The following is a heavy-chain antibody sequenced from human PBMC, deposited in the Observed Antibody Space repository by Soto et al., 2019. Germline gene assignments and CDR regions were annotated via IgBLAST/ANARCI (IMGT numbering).Heavy chain of an antibody. D-gene: IGHD1-26*01. J-gene: IGHJ4*02. CDR2: ISATGGRT. CDR3: ATPSGSSVSYDWGSFDY. Sequence: EVQLLESGGGLVQPGGSLRLSCAASGFTFSNYAMNWVRQAPGKGLEWVSGISATGGRTYSADSVTGRFTISRDNSKNTLYLQMNSLRAEDTAVYYCATPSGSSVSYDWGSFDYWGQGTLVTVSS. V-gene: IGHV3-23*01. CDR1: GFTFSNYA.